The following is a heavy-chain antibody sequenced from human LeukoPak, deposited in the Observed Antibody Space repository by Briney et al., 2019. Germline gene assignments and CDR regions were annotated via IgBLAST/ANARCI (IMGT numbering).Heavy chain of an antibody. CDR3: ASAWEIVGATTGDY. Sequence: GGSLRLSCAASGSTFSSYEMNWVRQAPGKGLEWVSYISSSGSTIYYADSVKGRFTISRDNAKNSLYLQMNSLRAEDTAVYYCASAWEIVGATTGDYWGQGTLVTVSS. D-gene: IGHD1-26*01. J-gene: IGHJ4*02. CDR1: GSTFSSYE. V-gene: IGHV3-48*03. CDR2: ISSSGSTI.